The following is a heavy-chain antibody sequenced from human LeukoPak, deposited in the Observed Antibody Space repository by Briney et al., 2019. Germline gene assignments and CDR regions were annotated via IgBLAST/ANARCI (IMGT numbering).Heavy chain of an antibody. Sequence: GGSLRLSCAASGFTFSSYSMNWVRQAPGKGLEWVSSISSSSSYIYYADSVKGRFTISRDNAKNSLYLQMNSLRAEDTAVYYCARDREAVAGTQIVGYWGQGTLVTVSS. CDR3: ARDREAVAGTQIVGY. CDR1: GFTFSSYS. CDR2: ISSSSSYI. J-gene: IGHJ4*02. V-gene: IGHV3-21*01. D-gene: IGHD6-19*01.